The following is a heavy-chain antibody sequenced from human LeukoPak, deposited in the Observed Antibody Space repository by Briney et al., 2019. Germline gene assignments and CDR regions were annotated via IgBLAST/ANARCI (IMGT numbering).Heavy chain of an antibody. V-gene: IGHV4-30-4*07. D-gene: IGHD2-2*01. CDR1: GGSISSGGYS. CDR3: ARGPAVNFDY. CDR2: IYYSGST. J-gene: IGHJ4*02. Sequence: SETLSLTCAVSGGSISSGGYSWSWIRQPPGKGLEWIGYIYYSGSTNYNPSLKSRVTISVDTSKNQFSLKLSSVTAADTAVYYCARGPAVNFDYWGQGTLVTVSS.